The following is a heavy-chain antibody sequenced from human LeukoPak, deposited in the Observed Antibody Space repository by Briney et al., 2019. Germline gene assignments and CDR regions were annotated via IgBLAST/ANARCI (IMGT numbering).Heavy chain of an antibody. CDR1: GYTFTSYG. V-gene: IGHV1-18*01. D-gene: IGHD3-22*01. CDR2: ISAYNGNT. J-gene: IGHJ4*02. Sequence: ASVKVSCKASGYTFTSYGISWVRQAPGQGLEWMGWISAYNGNTNYAQKIQGRVTMTTDTSTSTAYMELRSLRSDDTAVYYCAREIRYYDSSGFYYTFDYWGQGTLVTVSS. CDR3: AREIRYYDSSGFYYTFDY.